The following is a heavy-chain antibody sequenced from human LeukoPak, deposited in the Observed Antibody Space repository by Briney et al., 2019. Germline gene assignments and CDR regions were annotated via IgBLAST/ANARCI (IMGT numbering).Heavy chain of an antibody. J-gene: IGHJ6*03. V-gene: IGHV3-30*02. Sequence: GGSLRLSCAASGFTFSSYGMHWVRQAPGKGLEWVAFIRYDESNKYFADSVKGRFTISRDNSKNTLYLQMNSLRAEDTAVYYCAKVGLMVRGVNYMDVWGKGTTVTVSS. CDR3: AKVGLMVRGVNYMDV. D-gene: IGHD3-10*01. CDR2: IRYDESNK. CDR1: GFTFSSYG.